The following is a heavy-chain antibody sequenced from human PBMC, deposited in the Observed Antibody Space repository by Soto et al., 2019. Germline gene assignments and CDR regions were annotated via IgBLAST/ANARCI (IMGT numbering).Heavy chain of an antibody. Sequence: GASVKVSCKVSGYTLTELSMHWVRQAPGQGLEWMGGIIPIFGTADYAQKFQGRVTITADESTSTAYMELSSLRSEDTAVYYCAGPPELTRIYYYYGMDVWGQGTTVTVSS. J-gene: IGHJ6*02. D-gene: IGHD1-7*01. CDR2: IIPIFGTA. CDR1: GYTLTELS. V-gene: IGHV1-69*13. CDR3: AGPPELTRIYYYYGMDV.